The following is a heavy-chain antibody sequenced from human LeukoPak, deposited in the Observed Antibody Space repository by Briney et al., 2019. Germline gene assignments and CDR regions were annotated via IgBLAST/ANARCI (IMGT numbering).Heavy chain of an antibody. Sequence: GGSLRLSCAASGFTFSSYAMSWVRQAPGKGLEWVSTISGSGGSTYYADSVKGRFTISRDNSKNTLYLQMNSLRAEDTAVYYCAKEKYSSSNTFKYYFDYWGQGTLVTVSS. D-gene: IGHD6-6*01. CDR2: ISGSGGST. V-gene: IGHV3-23*01. CDR3: AKEKYSSSNTFKYYFDY. J-gene: IGHJ4*02. CDR1: GFTFSSYA.